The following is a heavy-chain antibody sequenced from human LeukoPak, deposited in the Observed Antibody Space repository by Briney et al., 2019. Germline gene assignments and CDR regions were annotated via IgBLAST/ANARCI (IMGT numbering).Heavy chain of an antibody. D-gene: IGHD4/OR15-4a*01. CDR1: GFTFTSYG. CDR3: ARRAGAYSHPYDY. CDR2: ISGSGTTT. V-gene: IGHV3-23*01. J-gene: IGHJ4*02. Sequence: GGSLRLSCAASGFTFTSYGMSWVRQAPGKGLEWVSAISGSGTTTYYADSVKGRFTISRDNSKNTLYLQMNSLRAEDTAVYYCARRAGAYSHPYDYWGQGTLVTVSS.